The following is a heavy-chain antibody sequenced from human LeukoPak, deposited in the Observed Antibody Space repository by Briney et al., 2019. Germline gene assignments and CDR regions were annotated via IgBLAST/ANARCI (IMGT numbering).Heavy chain of an antibody. CDR3: ARGCSATRCPADS. CDR1: GFTFSSYW. D-gene: IGHD2-15*01. J-gene: IGHJ4*02. V-gene: IGHV3-74*01. Sequence: GGSLRLXCAASGFTFSSYWLHWVRQAPGEGLVWVSQINPDGTIATYADSVKGRFTISRDNSKNTLYLQINSLKAEDTAVYYSARGCSATRCPADSWGQGSLVTVSS. CDR2: INPDGTIA.